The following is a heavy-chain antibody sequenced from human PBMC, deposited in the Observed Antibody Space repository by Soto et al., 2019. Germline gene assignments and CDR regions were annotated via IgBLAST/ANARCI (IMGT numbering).Heavy chain of an antibody. CDR3: ARDPNSSSPY. CDR2: IWYDGSNK. CDR1: GFTFSSYG. J-gene: IGHJ4*02. V-gene: IGHV3-33*01. Sequence: QVQLVESGGGVVQPGRSLRLSCAASGFTFSSYGMHWVRQAPGKGLEWVAVIWYDGSNKYYADSVKGRFTISRDNSKNTLYLQVNSLRAEDTAVYYCARDPNSSSPYWGQGTLVTVSS. D-gene: IGHD6-13*01.